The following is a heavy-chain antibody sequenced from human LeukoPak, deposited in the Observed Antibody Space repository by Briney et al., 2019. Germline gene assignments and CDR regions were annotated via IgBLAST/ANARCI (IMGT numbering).Heavy chain of an antibody. CDR2: IKQDGSEK. CDR3: ARPGHDSSGYYPFDY. Sequence: GGSLRLSCAASGFTFSSYWMSWVRQAPGKGLEWVANIKQDGSEKYYVDSVKGRFTISRDNAKNSLYLQMNSLRAEDTAVYYCARPGHDSSGYYPFDYWGQGTLVTVSS. D-gene: IGHD3-22*01. CDR1: GFTFSSYW. V-gene: IGHV3-7*01. J-gene: IGHJ4*02.